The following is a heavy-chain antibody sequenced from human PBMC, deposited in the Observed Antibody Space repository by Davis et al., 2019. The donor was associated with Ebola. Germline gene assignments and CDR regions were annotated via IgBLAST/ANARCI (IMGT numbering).Heavy chain of an antibody. J-gene: IGHJ4*02. CDR3: ARGLITFDY. D-gene: IGHD3-16*01. Sequence: SETLSLTCTVSGGSISSYYWSWIRQPPGKGLEWIGSIYYSGSTYYNPSLKSRVTISVDTSKNQFSLKLSSVTAADTAVYYCARGLITFDYWGQGTLVTVSS. CDR1: GGSISSYY. CDR2: IYYSGST. V-gene: IGHV4-59*01.